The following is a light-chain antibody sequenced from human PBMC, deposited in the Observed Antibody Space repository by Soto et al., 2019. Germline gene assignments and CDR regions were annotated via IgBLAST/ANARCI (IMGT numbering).Light chain of an antibody. Sequence: LTQPHSVSESPGKTVTISCTRSSGSIASNYVQWYHQRPGSAPTIVMYEDNQRPSGVPDRFSGSIDRSSNSASLTISGLKTEDEGDFYCQSCDSSNWVFGGGTQLTVL. CDR1: SGSIASNY. CDR3: QSCDSSNWV. J-gene: IGLJ3*02. V-gene: IGLV6-57*04. CDR2: EDN.